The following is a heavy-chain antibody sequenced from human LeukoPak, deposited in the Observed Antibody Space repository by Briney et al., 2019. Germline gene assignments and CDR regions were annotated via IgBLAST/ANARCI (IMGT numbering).Heavy chain of an antibody. CDR3: AKLYGDYSNWYFDL. V-gene: IGHV3-23*01. D-gene: IGHD4-17*01. Sequence: PGGSLRLSCAASGFTFSSYAMSWVRQAPGKGLEWVSAISGSGGSTYYADSVKGRFTISRDNSKNTLCLQMNSLRAEDTAVYYCAKLYGDYSNWYFDLWGRGTLVTVSS. CDR2: ISGSGGST. J-gene: IGHJ2*01. CDR1: GFTFSSYA.